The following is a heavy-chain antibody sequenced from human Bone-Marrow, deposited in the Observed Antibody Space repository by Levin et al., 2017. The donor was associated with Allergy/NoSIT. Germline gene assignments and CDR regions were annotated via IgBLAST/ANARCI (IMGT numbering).Heavy chain of an antibody. CDR3: ARERSITIFGVVPTKTFDY. J-gene: IGHJ4*02. CDR1: GYTFTGYY. Sequence: GGSLRLSCKASGYTFTGYYLHWVQQAPGQGLEWMGWINPNSGDTNSAQKFQGRVTMTRDTSITTAYMELSRLTSDDTAVYYCARERSITIFGVVPTKTFDYWGQGTLVTVSS. V-gene: IGHV1-2*02. D-gene: IGHD3-3*01. CDR2: INPNSGDT.